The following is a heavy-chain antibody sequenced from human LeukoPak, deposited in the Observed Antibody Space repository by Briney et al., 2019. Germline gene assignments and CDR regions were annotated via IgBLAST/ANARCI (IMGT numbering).Heavy chain of an antibody. D-gene: IGHD5-12*01. CDR3: TTQTDTSGYEDY. J-gene: IGHJ4*02. CDR2: IKSKTDGGTT. CDR1: GFTFSNAW. V-gene: IGHV3-15*01. Sequence: PGRSLRLSCAASGFTFSNAWMSWVRQAPGKGLEWVGRIKSKTDGGTTDYAAPVKGRFTISRDDSKNTLYLQMNSLKTEDTAVYYCTTQTDTSGYEDYWGQGTLVTVSS.